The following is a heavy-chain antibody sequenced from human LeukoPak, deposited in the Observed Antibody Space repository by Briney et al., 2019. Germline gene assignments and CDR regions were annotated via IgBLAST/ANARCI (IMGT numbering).Heavy chain of an antibody. J-gene: IGHJ4*02. CDR1: VGTLSSYA. CDR3: ARDYYGSGSYYTPYYFDY. V-gene: IGHV1-69*13. D-gene: IGHD3-10*01. Sequence: SVKVSCKASVGTLSSYAISWVRQAPGQGLEWMGGIIPIFGTANYAQKLQGRVTITADESTSTAYMELSSLRSEDTAVYYCARDYYGSGSYYTPYYFDYWGQGTLVTVSS. CDR2: IIPIFGTA.